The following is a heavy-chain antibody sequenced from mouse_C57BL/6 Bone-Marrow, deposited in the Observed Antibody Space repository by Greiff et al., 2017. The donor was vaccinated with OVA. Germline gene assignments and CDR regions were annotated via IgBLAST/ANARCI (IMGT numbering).Heavy chain of an antibody. CDR2: INPYNGGT. V-gene: IGHV1-19*01. Sequence: VQLQQSGPVLVKPGASVKMSCKASGYTFTDYYMNWVKQSHGKGLEWIGVINPYNGGTSYNQKFKGKATVTVDKSSSTAYMELNSLTSEDSAVYYDARWGGRYEIDYGDRGNSVTVTS. CDR1: GYTFTDYY. CDR3: ARWGGRYEIDY. J-gene: IGHJ4*01.